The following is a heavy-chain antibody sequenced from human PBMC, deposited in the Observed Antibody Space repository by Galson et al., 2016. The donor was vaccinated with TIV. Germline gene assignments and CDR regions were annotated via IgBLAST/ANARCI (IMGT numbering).Heavy chain of an antibody. CDR2: ISYDGTIG. CDR1: GFTFSYYP. Sequence: SLRLSCAASGFTFSYYPMHWVRQAPGKALEWVAIISYDGTIGTYADSVKGRFTISRDNSKNTLYLQMNSLRAEDTAVYYCAREEASGHDPFRVTIGFEIWGQGTLVTVSS. CDR3: AREEASGHDPFRVTIGFEI. V-gene: IGHV3-30*04. D-gene: IGHD5-12*01. J-gene: IGHJ4*02.